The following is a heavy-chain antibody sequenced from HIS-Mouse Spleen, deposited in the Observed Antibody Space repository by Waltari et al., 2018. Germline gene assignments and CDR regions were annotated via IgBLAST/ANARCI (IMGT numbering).Heavy chain of an antibody. Sequence: QVQLQQWGAGLLKPSETLSLTCAVYGGSFSGYYWSWIRQPPGKGLEWIGEINHSGSTNYSPSLKSRVTISVDTSKNQFSMKLSSVTAADTAVYYCARGLAARFDYWGQGTLVTVSS. CDR3: ARGLAARFDY. J-gene: IGHJ4*02. CDR2: INHSGST. D-gene: IGHD6-6*01. V-gene: IGHV4-34*01. CDR1: GGSFSGYY.